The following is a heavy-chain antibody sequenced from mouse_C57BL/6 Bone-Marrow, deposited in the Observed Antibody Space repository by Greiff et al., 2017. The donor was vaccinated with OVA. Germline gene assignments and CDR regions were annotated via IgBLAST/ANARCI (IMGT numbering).Heavy chain of an antibody. D-gene: IGHD2-5*01. V-gene: IGHV1-62-2*01. CDR3: ARHYSNLDAMDY. Sequence: VKLVESGAELVKPGASVKLSCKASGYTFTEYTIHWVKQRSGQGLEWIGWFYPGSGSIKYNEKFKDKATLTADKSSSTVYMELSRLTSEDSAVYFCARHYSNLDAMDYWGQGTSVTVSS. J-gene: IGHJ4*01. CDR2: FYPGSGSI. CDR1: GYTFTEYT.